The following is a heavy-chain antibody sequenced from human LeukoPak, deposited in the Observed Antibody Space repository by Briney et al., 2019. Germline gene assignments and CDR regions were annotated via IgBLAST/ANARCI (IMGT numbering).Heavy chain of an antibody. CDR2: FDPEDGET. CDR1: GYTLTELS. V-gene: IGHV1-24*01. J-gene: IGHJ4*02. CDR3: ATSYYYDSSGYQNPPFDY. Sequence: ASVKVSCKVSGYTLTELSMHWVRQAPGKGLEWMGGFDPEDGETIYAQKFQGRVTMTEDTSTDTAYMELSSLRSEDTAVYYCATSYYYDSSGYQNPPFDYWGQGTLVTVSS. D-gene: IGHD3-22*01.